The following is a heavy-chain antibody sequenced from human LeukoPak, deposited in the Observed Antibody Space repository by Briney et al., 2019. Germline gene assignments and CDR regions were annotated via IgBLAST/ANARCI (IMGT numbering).Heavy chain of an antibody. J-gene: IGHJ3*01. Sequence: GESLKIACETSGYSFSYSWIGWVRQVPGKGLEWMGITYPDDSDTKKAPSFQGRVTISADKSLSITYLQWDNLQASDTAMYYCSRLGAADSKAFDCWGQGTMVTVSS. D-gene: IGHD2-15*01. V-gene: IGHV5-51*01. CDR2: TYPDDSDT. CDR1: GYSFSYSW. CDR3: SRLGAADSKAFDC.